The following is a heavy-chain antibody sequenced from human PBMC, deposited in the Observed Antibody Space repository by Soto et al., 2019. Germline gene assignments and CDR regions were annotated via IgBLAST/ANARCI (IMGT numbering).Heavy chain of an antibody. D-gene: IGHD4-17*01. CDR3: AREGFHRGVTTGLGY. Sequence: QVQLQESGPGLVKPSGTLSLACAVSSGSISSSNWWSWVRQPPGKGLEWIGEIYHSGSTNYNPSLKSRVTISVDKSKNQFSLKLSSVTAADTAVYYCAREGFHRGVTTGLGYWGQGTLVTVSS. J-gene: IGHJ4*02. CDR2: IYHSGST. V-gene: IGHV4-4*02. CDR1: SGSISSSNW.